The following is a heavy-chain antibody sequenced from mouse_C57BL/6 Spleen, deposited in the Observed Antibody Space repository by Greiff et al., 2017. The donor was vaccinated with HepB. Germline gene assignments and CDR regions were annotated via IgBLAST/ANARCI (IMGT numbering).Heavy chain of an antibody. CDR1: GYTFTDYE. J-gene: IGHJ4*01. D-gene: IGHD2-10*01. V-gene: IGHV1-15*01. CDR3: TRRSPYFWDY. Sequence: VQLQQSGAELVRPGASVTLSCKASGYTFTDYEMHWVKQTPVHGLEWIGAIDPETGGTAYNQKFKGKAILTADKSSSTAYMELRSLTSEDSAVYYCTRRSPYFWDYWGQGTSVTVAS. CDR2: IDPETGGT.